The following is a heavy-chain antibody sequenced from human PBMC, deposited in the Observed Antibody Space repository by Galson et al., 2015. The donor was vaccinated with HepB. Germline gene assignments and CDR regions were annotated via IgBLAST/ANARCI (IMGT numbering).Heavy chain of an antibody. CDR2: INPSGGST. CDR3: ARALIGSWLVGEVDAFDI. J-gene: IGHJ3*02. D-gene: IGHD6-6*01. Sequence: QSGAEVKKPGASVKVSCKASGYTFTSYYMHWVRQAPGQGLEWMGIINPSGGSTSYAQKFQGRVTMTRDTSTSTVYMELSSLRSEDTAVYYCARALIGSWLVGEVDAFDIWGQGTMVTVSS. V-gene: IGHV1-46*01. CDR1: GYTFTSYY.